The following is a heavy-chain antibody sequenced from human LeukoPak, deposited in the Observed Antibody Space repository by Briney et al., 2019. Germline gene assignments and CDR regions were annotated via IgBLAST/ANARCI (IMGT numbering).Heavy chain of an antibody. CDR1: GGSISSGDYY. Sequence: SETLSLTCTVSGGSISSGDYYWSWIRQPPGKGLEWIGHTHYSGITYYSPSLKSRLTISVDTSKNQFSLKLSSVTAADTAVYHCARARAYSSSWYHFDYWGQGTLVTVSS. V-gene: IGHV4-30-4*08. CDR2: THYSGIT. CDR3: ARARAYSSSWYHFDY. D-gene: IGHD6-13*01. J-gene: IGHJ4*02.